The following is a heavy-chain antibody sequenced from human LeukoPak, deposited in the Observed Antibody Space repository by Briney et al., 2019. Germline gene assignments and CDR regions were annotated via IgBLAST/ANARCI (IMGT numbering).Heavy chain of an antibody. CDR1: GFIFSSNY. CDR2: IFSGGST. D-gene: IGHD1-26*01. CDR3: ARVGPTRSDFDY. Sequence: HAGGSLRLSCAASGFIFSSNYMTWVRQAPGKGLEWVSVIFSGGSTYYADSVKGRVTISRGNSKNTLYLQMNNLRGEDTAVYYCARVGPTRSDFDYWGQGTLVTVSS. V-gene: IGHV3-53*01. J-gene: IGHJ4*02.